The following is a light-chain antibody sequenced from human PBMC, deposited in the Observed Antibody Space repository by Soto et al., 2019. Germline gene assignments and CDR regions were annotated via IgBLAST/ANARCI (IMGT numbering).Light chain of an antibody. CDR3: QHYTNTSYTWM. CDR2: DAS. CDR1: PTLSTW. Sequence: DRVTITCRASPTLSTWMCXYQQKPGKAPKLIVSDASTLQSDGAARFRGSGSGTGFTLIISGLQLDDSSISYCQHYTNTSYTWMFGQGTKVDIK. V-gene: IGKV1-5*01. J-gene: IGKJ1*01.